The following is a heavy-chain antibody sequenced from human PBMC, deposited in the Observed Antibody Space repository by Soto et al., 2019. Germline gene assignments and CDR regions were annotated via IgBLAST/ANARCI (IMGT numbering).Heavy chain of an antibody. CDR3: ARGRDYDFWSGYDSPNRPDNWFDP. D-gene: IGHD3-3*01. CDR2: INHSGST. J-gene: IGHJ5*02. V-gene: IGHV4-34*01. Sequence: ASETLSLTCAVYGGSFSGYYWSWIRQPPGKGLEWIGEINHSGSTNYNPSLKSRVTISVDTSKNQFSLKLSSVTAADTAVYYCARGRDYDFWSGYDSPNRPDNWFDPWGQGTLVTVSS. CDR1: GGSFSGYY.